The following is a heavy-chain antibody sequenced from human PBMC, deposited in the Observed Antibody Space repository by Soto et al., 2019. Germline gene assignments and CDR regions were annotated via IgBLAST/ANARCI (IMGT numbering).Heavy chain of an antibody. CDR1: GLTFSNCG. CDR2: ISYDGRNK. CDR3: AKDSAGGVGLFDF. Sequence: QVQLVESGGGVVQPGTSLRLSCVASGLTFSNCGMHWVRQAPGKGLEWVAVISYDGRNKYTADSVRGRFTISRDNSKNTLYLQMNSLRAEDTALYYCAKDSAGGVGLFDFWGQGTLVTVSS. V-gene: IGHV3-30*18. D-gene: IGHD3-10*01. J-gene: IGHJ4*02.